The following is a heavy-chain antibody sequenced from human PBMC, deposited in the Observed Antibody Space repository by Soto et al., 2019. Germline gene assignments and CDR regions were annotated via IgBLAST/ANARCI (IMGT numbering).Heavy chain of an antibody. V-gene: IGHV5-51*01. CDR1: GYSFTNYW. CDR3: ARTPDYGDYHDAFEI. Sequence: LGESLKISCKGSGYSFTNYWIGWVRQMPGKGLEWMGIIDPNDSDTRRSPSFQGRVTISADKSISTAYLHWSSLQASDSAIYYCARTPDYGDYHDAFEIWGQGTMVTVSS. CDR2: IDPNDSDT. D-gene: IGHD4-17*01. J-gene: IGHJ3*02.